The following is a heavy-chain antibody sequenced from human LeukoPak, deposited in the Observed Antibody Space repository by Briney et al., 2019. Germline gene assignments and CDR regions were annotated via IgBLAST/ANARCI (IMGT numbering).Heavy chain of an antibody. Sequence: PSETLSLTCTVSGGSISSYYWSWIRQPPGKGLEWSVYVSYSGSTNYNPSLKSRVTISVDTSKNQFSLNLISVTAADTAVYFCARGRGGGGSSNNWFDPWGQGTLVTVSS. CDR3: ARGRGGGGSSNNWFDP. CDR2: VSYSGST. V-gene: IGHV4-59*12. CDR1: GGSISSYY. J-gene: IGHJ5*02. D-gene: IGHD2-15*01.